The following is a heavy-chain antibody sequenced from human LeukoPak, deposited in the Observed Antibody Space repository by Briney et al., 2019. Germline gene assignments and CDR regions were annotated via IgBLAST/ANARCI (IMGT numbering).Heavy chain of an antibody. D-gene: IGHD3-3*01. CDR3: ARDPYYDFWSGYSPFDY. CDR2: IKQDGSAK. J-gene: IGHJ4*02. CDR1: GFTFSSYW. Sequence: GGSLRLFCAASGFTFSSYWMSWVRQAPGKGLEWVANIKQDGSAKYYVDSVKGRFTISRDNAKNSLYLQMNSLRAEDTAVYYCARDPYYDFWSGYSPFDYWGQGTLVTVSS. V-gene: IGHV3-7*01.